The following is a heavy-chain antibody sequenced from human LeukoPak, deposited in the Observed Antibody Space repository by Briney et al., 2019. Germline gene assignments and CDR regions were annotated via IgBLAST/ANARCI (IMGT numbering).Heavy chain of an antibody. Sequence: TGESLKISCKGSGYSFTSYWIGWVRQMPGKGLEWMGIIYPGDSDTRYSPSFQGQVTISADKSINTAYLQWSSLKASDTAMYYCARHERVVAGGQEFRTLDYWGQGTLVTVSS. D-gene: IGHD2-15*01. J-gene: IGHJ4*02. V-gene: IGHV5-51*01. CDR2: IYPGDSDT. CDR1: GYSFTSYW. CDR3: ARHERVVAGGQEFRTLDY.